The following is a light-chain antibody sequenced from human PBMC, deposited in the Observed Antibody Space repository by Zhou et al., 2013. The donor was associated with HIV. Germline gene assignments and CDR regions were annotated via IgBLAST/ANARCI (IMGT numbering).Light chain of an antibody. CDR2: LAS. CDR3: STELQYAFY. V-gene: IGKV2-28*01. Sequence: DVVMTQSPLSLSVTPGETASISCRANESLLHKNGYDFLDWYLQKSGQSPQLLIYLASTRASGVPDRFSGSGSGTDFTLTISSLQPEDFATLLLSTELQYAFYFGQGTRLEI. CDR1: ESLLHKNGYDF. J-gene: IGKJ5*01.